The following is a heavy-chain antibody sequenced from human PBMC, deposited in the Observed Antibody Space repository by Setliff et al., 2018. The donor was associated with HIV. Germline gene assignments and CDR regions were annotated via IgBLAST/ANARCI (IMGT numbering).Heavy chain of an antibody. Sequence: PSETLSLTCTVSGGSIKSSSYYWGWIRQPPGKGLEWIGSIYYSGNTYYNPSLKSRVTISEDTSRNQFSLRLSSVTAADTAIYYCARQSGYTRGWDIFGVVAGSFDIWGLGTMVTVSS. CDR1: GGSIKSSSYY. CDR2: IYYSGNT. J-gene: IGHJ3*02. CDR3: ARQSGYTRGWDIFGVVAGSFDI. V-gene: IGHV4-39*07. D-gene: IGHD3-3*01.